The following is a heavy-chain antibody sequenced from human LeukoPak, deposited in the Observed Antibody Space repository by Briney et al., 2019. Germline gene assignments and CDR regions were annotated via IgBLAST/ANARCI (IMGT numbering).Heavy chain of an antibody. CDR2: INEDGSVK. V-gene: IGHV3-7*01. CDR1: GFTFTNFW. CDR3: ASSNYSSSSS. D-gene: IGHD4-11*01. J-gene: IGHJ5*02. Sequence: GGSLRLPCAASGFTFTNFWMIWVRQAPGKGLQWVANINEDGSVKYYVGSVEGRFTISRDNAKNSVYLQMNSLRGEDTGVYYCASSNYSSSSSWGQGTLVTVSS.